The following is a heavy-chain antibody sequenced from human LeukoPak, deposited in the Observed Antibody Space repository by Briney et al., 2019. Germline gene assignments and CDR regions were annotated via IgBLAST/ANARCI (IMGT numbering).Heavy chain of an antibody. J-gene: IGHJ3*01. V-gene: IGHV3-53*04. Sequence: GGSLRLSCAASGFTFSSYAMSWVRQAPGKGLEWVSAIYADGYTRDAASVKGRFSISRHNSKNTVYLQMDNLRPEDTAVYYCARDRRGEKDFDVWGPGTMVTVSS. CDR3: ARDRRGEKDFDV. CDR1: GFTFSSYA. CDR2: IYADGYT.